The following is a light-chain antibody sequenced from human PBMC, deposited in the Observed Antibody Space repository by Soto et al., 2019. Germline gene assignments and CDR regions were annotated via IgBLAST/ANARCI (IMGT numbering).Light chain of an antibody. CDR1: QSVSNNY. CDR3: QQYGSSGT. J-gene: IGKJ1*01. CDR2: GAS. V-gene: IGKV3-20*01. Sequence: EIVVTQSPATLSVSPGERATLTCRASQSVSNNYLAWYQQKPGQAPRLLIYGASNRATGIPDRFSGSGSGTDFTLTIGRLEPEDFAVYYCQQYGSSGTFGQGTKVDI.